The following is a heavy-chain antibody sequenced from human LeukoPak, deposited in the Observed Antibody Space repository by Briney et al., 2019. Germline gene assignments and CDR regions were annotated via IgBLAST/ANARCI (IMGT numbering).Heavy chain of an antibody. CDR2: ISGSGGST. J-gene: IGHJ6*02. D-gene: IGHD3-3*01. CDR3: AILGSSVMGFLRFLEWERQYIAPPYGMDV. CDR1: GFTFSSYA. Sequence: HPGGSLRLSCAASGFTFSSYAMSWVRQAPGKGLEWVSAISGSGGSTYYADSVKGRFTISRDNSKNTLYLQMNSLRAEDTAVYYCAILGSSVMGFLRFLEWERQYIAPPYGMDVWGQGTTVTVSS. V-gene: IGHV3-23*01.